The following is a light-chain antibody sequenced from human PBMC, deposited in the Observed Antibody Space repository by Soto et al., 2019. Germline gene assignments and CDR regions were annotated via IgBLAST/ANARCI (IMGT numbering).Light chain of an antibody. CDR3: QQYGSSPRT. CDR2: GAS. CDR1: ERIYSAY. Sequence: ESVLALSPGTLSLSRGERATLSFRVSERIYSAYLGWYQQKPGQAPRLLIYGASSRATGIPDRFSGSGSGTDFTLTISRLEPEDFAVYYCQQYGSSPRTFGPGTKVDIK. V-gene: IGKV3-20*01. J-gene: IGKJ3*01.